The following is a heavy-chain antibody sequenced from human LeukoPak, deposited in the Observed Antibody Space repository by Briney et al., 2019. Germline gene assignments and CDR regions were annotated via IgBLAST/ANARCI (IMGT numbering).Heavy chain of an antibody. D-gene: IGHD2-15*01. V-gene: IGHV3-30*01. CDR2: YDGSNK. J-gene: IGHJ4*02. Sequence: GGSLRLSCAASGFTFSSYAISYDGSNKYCADSVKGRFTISRDNSKNTLYLQMNSLRAEDTAVYYCASTPNGVAAIYFDYWGQGTLVTVSS. CDR1: GFTFSSYA. CDR3: ASTPNGVAAIYFDY.